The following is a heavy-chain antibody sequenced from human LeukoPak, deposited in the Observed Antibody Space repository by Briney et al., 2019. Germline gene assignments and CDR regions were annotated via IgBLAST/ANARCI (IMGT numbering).Heavy chain of an antibody. CDR2: SHYSGNT. Sequence: PSETLSLTCPISGGSISTYYWSWIRQPPGKGLEWIGYSHYSGNTNYNPSLKSRVTISVDMSKNQFSLTLRSVAAADTAVYYCARSSSSNSRSAFDIWGQGTMVTVSS. D-gene: IGHD6-6*01. CDR3: ARSSSSNSRSAFDI. J-gene: IGHJ3*02. CDR1: GGSISTYY. V-gene: IGHV4-59*01.